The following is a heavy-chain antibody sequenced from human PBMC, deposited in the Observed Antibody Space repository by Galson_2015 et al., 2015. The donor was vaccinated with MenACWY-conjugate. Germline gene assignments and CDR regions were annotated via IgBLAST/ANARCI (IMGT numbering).Heavy chain of an antibody. CDR2: ISSSGSNT. CDR3: ARRTDWGTDQRPDLDF. J-gene: IGHJ4*02. Sequence: SLRLSCAASGFTFINYAVAWVRQPPGKGLEWVSAISSSGSNTYYADSARGRFAISRDNSKNTEYLHLSSLRAEDTAIYFCARRTDWGTDQRPDLDFWGQGTLVTVSS. V-gene: IGHV3-23*01. CDR1: GFTFINYA. D-gene: IGHD7-27*01.